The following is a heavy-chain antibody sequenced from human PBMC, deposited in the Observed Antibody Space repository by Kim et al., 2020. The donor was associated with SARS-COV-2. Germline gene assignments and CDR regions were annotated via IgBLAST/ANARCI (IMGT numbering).Heavy chain of an antibody. J-gene: IGHJ4*02. CDR1: GFTVSSNY. V-gene: IGHV3-53*01. CDR3: ARRLSTSWSIDY. D-gene: IGHD6-13*01. Sequence: GGSLRLSCAASGFTVSSNYMTWVRQAPGKGLEWVSVIYSGGNTYYADSVKGRFTISRDSSKNTLYLQMNSLRAEDTAVYYCARRLSTSWSIDYWGQGTLVTVSS. CDR2: IYSGGNT.